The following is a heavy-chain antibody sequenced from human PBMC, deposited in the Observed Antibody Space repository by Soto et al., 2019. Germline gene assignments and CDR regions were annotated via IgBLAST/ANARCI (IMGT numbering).Heavy chain of an antibody. CDR2: IWSEGSKE. CDR1: GLPFSASG. CDR3: ARDKVTTCLDT. Sequence: QVQLVESGGGVVQPGRPLRLSCAASGLPFSASGMHWVRQSPGKGLEWVAMIWSEGSKEYYADSGKGRFTITRDNSKHTVFPHMDSLRAEDTAVYYCARDKVTTCLDTWGQGNMVTVSS. D-gene: IGHD4-4*01. J-gene: IGHJ5*02. V-gene: IGHV3-33*01.